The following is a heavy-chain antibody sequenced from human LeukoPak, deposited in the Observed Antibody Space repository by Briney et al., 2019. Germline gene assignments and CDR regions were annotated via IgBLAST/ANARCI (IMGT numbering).Heavy chain of an antibody. J-gene: IGHJ4*02. V-gene: IGHV4-39*07. CDR1: GGSISSISYY. CDR2: IYYSGST. D-gene: IGHD2-15*01. Sequence: PSETLSLTCTVSGGSISSISYYWGWIRQPPGKGLEWIGSIYYSGSTNYNPSLKSRVTMSLDTSKNQFSLKLTSVTAADTAVYYCARDPGSYYDYWGQGTLVTVSS. CDR3: ARDPGSYYDY.